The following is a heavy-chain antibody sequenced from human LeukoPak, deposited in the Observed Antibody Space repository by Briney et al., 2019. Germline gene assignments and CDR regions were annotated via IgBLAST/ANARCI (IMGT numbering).Heavy chain of an antibody. CDR3: ASPSLYSSGWYTFDY. D-gene: IGHD6-19*01. Sequence: GGSLRLSCAASGFTFSSYAMSWVRQAPGKGLEWVSAISGSGGSTYYADSVKGRFTISRDNSKNTLYLQMNSLRAEDTAVYYCASPSLYSSGWYTFDYWGQGTLVTVSS. CDR1: GFTFSSYA. J-gene: IGHJ4*02. CDR2: ISGSGGST. V-gene: IGHV3-23*01.